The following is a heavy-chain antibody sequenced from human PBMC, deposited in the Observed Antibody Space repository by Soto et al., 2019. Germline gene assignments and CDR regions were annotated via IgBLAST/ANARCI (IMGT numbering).Heavy chain of an antibody. CDR1: GFSFASSW. J-gene: IGHJ3*02. Sequence: EVQLVASGGDLVQPGGSLRLSCAASGFSFASSWMTWVRQAPGKGLEWVANIKKDGSKINYLDSVRGRFTVSRDNAENSLYLEINSLRAEDTALYYCARDVTPGSSSLYLDAFDIWGQGTRVSVSS. CDR3: ARDVTPGSSSLYLDAFDI. D-gene: IGHD6-13*01. CDR2: IKKDGSKI. V-gene: IGHV3-7*05.